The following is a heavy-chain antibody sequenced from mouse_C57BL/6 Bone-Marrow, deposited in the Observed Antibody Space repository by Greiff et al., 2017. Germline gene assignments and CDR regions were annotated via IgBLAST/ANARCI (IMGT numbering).Heavy chain of an antibody. D-gene: IGHD1-1*01. CDR1: GFTFSDYG. CDR3: ARQDYYGSSYAMDY. CDR2: ISNLAYSI. V-gene: IGHV5-15*01. J-gene: IGHJ4*01. Sequence: EVQLVESGGGLVQPGGSLKLSCAASGFTFSDYGMAWVRQAPRKGPEWVAFISNLAYSIYYADTVTGRFTISRENAKNTLYLEMSSLRSEDTAMYYCARQDYYGSSYAMDYWGQGTSVTVSS.